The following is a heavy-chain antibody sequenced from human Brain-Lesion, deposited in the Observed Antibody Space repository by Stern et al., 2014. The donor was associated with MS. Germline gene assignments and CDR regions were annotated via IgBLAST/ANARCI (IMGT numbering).Heavy chain of an antibody. CDR3: ATRLDTTKQLDY. V-gene: IGHV1-69*11. CDR1: GGTFSSYT. D-gene: IGHD3/OR15-3a*01. Sequence: QVQLVQSGAEVQKPGSSVKISCKASGGTFSSYTLTWVRQAPGQGLEWMGRIIPFLGTTTYAQKFQGRLTISADESTRTAYMELTSLRSEDSAMYYCATRLDTTKQLDYWGPGTLVTVS. J-gene: IGHJ4*02. CDR2: IIPFLGTT.